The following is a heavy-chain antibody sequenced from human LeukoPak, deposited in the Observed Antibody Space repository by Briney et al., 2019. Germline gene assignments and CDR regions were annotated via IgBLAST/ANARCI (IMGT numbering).Heavy chain of an antibody. D-gene: IGHD6-13*01. V-gene: IGHV4-30-4*01. CDR1: GGSISSGDYY. CDR2: IYYSGST. CDR3: ARETGGIAAAGTRYYYYGMDV. J-gene: IGHJ6*04. Sequence: SETLSLTCTVSGGSISSGDYYWSWIRQPPGKGLGWIGYIYYSGSTYYNPSLKSRVTISVDTSKNQFSLKLSSVTAADTAVYYCARETGGIAAAGTRYYYYGMDVWGKGTTVTVSS.